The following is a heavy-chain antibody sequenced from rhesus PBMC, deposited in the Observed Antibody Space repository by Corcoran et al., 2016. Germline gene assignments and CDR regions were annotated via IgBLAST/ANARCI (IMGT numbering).Heavy chain of an antibody. Sequence: QVQLPESGPGLVKPSETLSLTCAVSGGSISGGYAWSWIRQPPGKGLGWIGCIYGSSGSPDYNPSLKSRVTISTDTSKNQFSLKLSSVTAADTAVYYCARDLGSFDYWGQGVLVTVSS. V-gene: IGHV4-76*01. CDR3: ARDLGSFDY. J-gene: IGHJ4*01. D-gene: IGHD2-27*01. CDR2: IYGSSGSP. CDR1: GGSISGGYA.